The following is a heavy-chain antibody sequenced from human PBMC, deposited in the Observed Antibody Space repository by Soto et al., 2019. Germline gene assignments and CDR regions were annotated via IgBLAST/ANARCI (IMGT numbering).Heavy chain of an antibody. Sequence: EVQLVESGGGLVKPGGSLRLSCAASGFTFSTDNMNWVRQAPGKGLAWVSSISSSSSYIYYVDSVKGLFTISRDNAKNLLYLQMNSLRAEDTAVYYCARVKDGDHGYTFDYWGQGILVTVSS. CDR3: ARVKDGDHGYTFDY. CDR1: GFTFSTDN. D-gene: IGHD4-17*01. CDR2: ISSSSSYI. V-gene: IGHV3-21*01. J-gene: IGHJ4*02.